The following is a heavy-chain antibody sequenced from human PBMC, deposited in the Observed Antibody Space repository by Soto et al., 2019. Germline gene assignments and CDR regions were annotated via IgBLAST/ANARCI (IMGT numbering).Heavy chain of an antibody. CDR1: GFTFSSYA. Sequence: GGSLRLSCAASGFTFSSYAMSWVRQAPGKGLEWVSAISGSGGSTYYADSVKGRFTISRDNSKNTLYLQMNSLRAEDTAVYYCAKDSYDFWSGYYQGGYFDYWGQGTLVTVSS. CDR3: AKDSYDFWSGYYQGGYFDY. CDR2: ISGSGGST. D-gene: IGHD3-3*01. J-gene: IGHJ4*02. V-gene: IGHV3-23*01.